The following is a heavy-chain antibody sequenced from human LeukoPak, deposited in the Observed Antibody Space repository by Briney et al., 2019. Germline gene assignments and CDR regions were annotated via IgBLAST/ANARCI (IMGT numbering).Heavy chain of an antibody. D-gene: IGHD1/OR15-1a*01. CDR3: ARGPGTVGLSP. J-gene: IGHJ5*02. Sequence: GGSLRLSCAASGFTFGSYWMTWVRQAPGKGLEWVANIQKDGSEKNYVDSVKGRFTISRDNAKNSLYLQMNSLRAEDTAVYYCARGPGTVGLSPWGQGTLVTVSS. CDR2: IQKDGSEK. CDR1: GFTFGSYW. V-gene: IGHV3-7*01.